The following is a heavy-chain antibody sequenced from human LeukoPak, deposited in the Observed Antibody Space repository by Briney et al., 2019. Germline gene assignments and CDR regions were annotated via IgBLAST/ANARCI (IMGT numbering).Heavy chain of an antibody. CDR2: IIPIFGTT. J-gene: IGHJ6*03. CDR3: ARVVGLTGYSSSWYSGYYYYMDV. CDR1: GDTFSSYA. Sequence: SVKVSCKASGDTFSSYAISWVRQAPGQGLEWMGGIIPIFGTTNYAQKFQDRVTITADKSTSTAYMELSSLRSEDTAVYYCARVVGLTGYSSSWYSGYYYYMDVWGKGTTVTVSS. D-gene: IGHD6-13*01. V-gene: IGHV1-69*06.